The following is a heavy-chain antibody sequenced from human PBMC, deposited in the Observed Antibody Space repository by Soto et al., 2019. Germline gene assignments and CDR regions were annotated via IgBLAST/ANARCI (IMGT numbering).Heavy chain of an antibody. J-gene: IGHJ4*02. Sequence: QVQLVQPGAEVTKPGASVKLSGKASGYIFTNFYIHWVRQAPGQGLEWIGIINPNGGSTNYEQNFQGRVTMTSDTSTSTVYMDLSSLRSEDTAVYSCTRGLASGDYWGQGTLITVSS. CDR3: TRGLASGDY. CDR1: GYIFTNFY. V-gene: IGHV1-46*03. CDR2: INPNGGST. D-gene: IGHD6-6*01.